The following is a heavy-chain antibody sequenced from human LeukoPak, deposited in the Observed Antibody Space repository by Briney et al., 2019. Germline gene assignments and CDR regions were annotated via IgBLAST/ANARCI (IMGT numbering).Heavy chain of an antibody. J-gene: IGHJ3*02. CDR1: GGSISSIKW. CDR2: IYHSGST. CDR3: ADNPSGFLQKSGDAFDI. V-gene: IGHV4-4*03. D-gene: IGHD3-3*01. Sequence: PGTLSLTCAVSGGSISSIKWWSWARQPPGRGLDGFWVIYHSGSTNYTPSLKSRFTKSVDKPKNQFSLKLSSLTAPARAVYYCADNPSGFLQKSGDAFDICGQEKMVTVSS.